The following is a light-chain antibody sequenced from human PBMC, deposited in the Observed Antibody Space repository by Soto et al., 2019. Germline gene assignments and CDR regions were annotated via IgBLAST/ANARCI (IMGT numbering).Light chain of an antibody. CDR3: QSYDSSLSAVL. CDR1: SSNIGAGYD. CDR2: GNN. V-gene: IGLV1-40*01. J-gene: IGLJ2*01. Sequence: QSVLTQPPSVSGAPGQRVTISCTGSSSNIGAGYDVHWYQQLPGTTPKLLIYGNNNRPSGVPDRFSGSKSGTSASLAITGLQADDEADYYCQSYDSSLSAVLFGGGTQLTVL.